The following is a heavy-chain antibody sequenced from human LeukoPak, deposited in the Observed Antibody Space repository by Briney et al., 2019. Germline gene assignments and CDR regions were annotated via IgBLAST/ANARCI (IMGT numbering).Heavy chain of an antibody. D-gene: IGHD1-7*01. CDR3: ARENRVITGTTGAFDI. CDR2: IYHSGST. J-gene: IGHJ3*02. Sequence: SETLSLTCTVSGASIISGGYYWSWIRQPPGKGLEWIGYIYHSGSTYYNPSLKSRVTISVDRSKNQFSLKLSSVTAADTAVYYCARENRVITGTTGAFDIWGQGTMVTVSS. CDR1: GASIISGGYY. V-gene: IGHV4-30-2*01.